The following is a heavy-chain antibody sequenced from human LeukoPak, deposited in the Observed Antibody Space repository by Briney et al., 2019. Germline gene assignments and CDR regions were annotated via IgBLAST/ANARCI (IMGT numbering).Heavy chain of an antibody. V-gene: IGHV4-39*01. CDR3: ARQDIVVVPATDNWFDP. D-gene: IGHD2-2*01. Sequence: SETLSLTCTVSGGSSSSSSYYWGWIRQPPGKGLEWIGSIYYSGSTYYNPSLKSRVTISVDTSKNQFSLKLSSVTAADTAVYYCARQDIVVVPATDNWFDPWGQGTLVTVSS. CDR1: GGSSSSSSYY. J-gene: IGHJ5*02. CDR2: IYYSGST.